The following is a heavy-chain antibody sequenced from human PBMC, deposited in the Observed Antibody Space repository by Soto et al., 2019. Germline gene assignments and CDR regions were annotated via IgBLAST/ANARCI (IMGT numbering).Heavy chain of an antibody. J-gene: IGHJ4*02. CDR3: ARPRYDGSGTPFDH. Sequence: EVQLVESGGGLVQPGGSLRLSCAASGFTFSSYWMHWVRQAPGKGLVWVSRLNGDGSTTSYADSVKDRFIISRDNAKNILYLQMNSLRAEDTAVYYCARPRYDGSGTPFDHWGQVTLVTVAS. V-gene: IGHV3-74*01. D-gene: IGHD3-22*01. CDR1: GFTFSSYW. CDR2: LNGDGSTT.